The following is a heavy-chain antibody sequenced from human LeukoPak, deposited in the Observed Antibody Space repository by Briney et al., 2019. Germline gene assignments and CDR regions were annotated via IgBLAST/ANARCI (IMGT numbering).Heavy chain of an antibody. V-gene: IGHV1-8*01. CDR3: ARAGGGYCSGGSCYPGPTYYYYYMDV. CDR2: MNPNSGNT. Sequence: GASVKVSCKASGYTFTSYDINWVRQATGQGLEWMGWMNPNSGNTGYAQKFQGRVTMTRNTSISTAYMELSRLRSDDTAVYYCARAGGGYCSGGSCYPGPTYYYYYMDVWGKGTTVTVSS. D-gene: IGHD2-15*01. CDR1: GYTFTSYD. J-gene: IGHJ6*03.